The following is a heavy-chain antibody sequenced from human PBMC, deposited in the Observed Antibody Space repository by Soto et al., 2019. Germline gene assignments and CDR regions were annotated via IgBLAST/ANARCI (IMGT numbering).Heavy chain of an antibody. CDR1: GFTFSSYA. V-gene: IGHV3-30-3*01. Sequence: QVQLVESGGGVVQPGRSLRLSCAASGFTFSSYALHWVGQAPGRGLGWVAVISYDGSNKYYADSVKGRFTISRDNSKNTLYLQMNSLRVEDTAVYYCARGGNRGSSWYFDYWGQGTLVTVSS. CDR3: ARGGNRGSSWYFDY. CDR2: ISYDGSNK. J-gene: IGHJ4*02. D-gene: IGHD6-13*01.